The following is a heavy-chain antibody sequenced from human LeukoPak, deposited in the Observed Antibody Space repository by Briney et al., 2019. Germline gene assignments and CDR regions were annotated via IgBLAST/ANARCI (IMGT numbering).Heavy chain of an antibody. CDR1: GGSFCGYY. Sequence: SETLSLTCAVYGGSFCGYYWSWIRQPPGKGLEWIEEINHSGSTNYNPSLKSRVTISVDTSKNQFSLKLSSVTAADTAVYYCARDRIAAAGPVLIDYGMDVWGQGTTVTVSS. CDR3: ARDRIAAAGPVLIDYGMDV. D-gene: IGHD6-13*01. J-gene: IGHJ6*02. V-gene: IGHV4-34*01. CDR2: INHSGST.